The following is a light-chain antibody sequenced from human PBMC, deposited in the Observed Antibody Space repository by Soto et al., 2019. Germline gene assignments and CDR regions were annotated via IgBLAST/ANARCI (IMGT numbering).Light chain of an antibody. CDR1: QSVSNY. CDR2: DAS. J-gene: IGKJ4*01. V-gene: IGKV3-11*01. Sequence: EIVLTQSPATLSLSPGDRATLSCRASQSVSNYLAWYQQKPGQSPRLLIYDASNRATGIPLRFSGSGSGTDFTLTISNLEPEDLAVYYCQQRHNWPLTFGGGTKVEIK. CDR3: QQRHNWPLT.